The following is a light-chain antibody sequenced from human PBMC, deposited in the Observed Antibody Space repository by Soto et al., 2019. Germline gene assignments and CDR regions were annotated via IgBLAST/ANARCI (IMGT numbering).Light chain of an antibody. V-gene: IGKV3-15*01. CDR2: GAS. CDR1: QSVGRK. Sequence: EIVMTQSPATLSVSPGERATLSCRASQSVGRKLAWYQQKPRQAHRLLIYGASTRATGIPARFSGSGSGTVFTLTISSLQSEDFAIYSCQQDNHWPPLTFGGGTKVEIK. J-gene: IGKJ4*01. CDR3: QQDNHWPPLT.